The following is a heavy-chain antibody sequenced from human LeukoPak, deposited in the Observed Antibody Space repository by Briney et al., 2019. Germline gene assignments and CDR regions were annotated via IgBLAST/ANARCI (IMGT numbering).Heavy chain of an antibody. CDR2: MNPNSGNT. CDR3: ARIRPIGGRYYYYMDV. D-gene: IGHD3-10*01. CDR1: GYTFTSYD. V-gene: IGHV1-8*03. J-gene: IGHJ6*03. Sequence: ASVKVSCKASGYTFTSYDINWVRQATGQGLEWMGWMNPNSGNTGYAQKFQGRVTITTDESTSTAYMELSSLRSEDTAVYYCARIRPIGGRYYYYMDVWGKGTTVTVSS.